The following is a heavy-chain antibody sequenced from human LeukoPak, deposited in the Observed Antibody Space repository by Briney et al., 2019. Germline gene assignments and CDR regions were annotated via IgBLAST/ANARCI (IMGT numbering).Heavy chain of an antibody. CDR3: AKDIGGDGGNGLDY. Sequence: GGSLRLSCAASGFTFDDYTMHWVRQAPGKGLEWVSLISWGGGSTYYADSVKGRFTISRDNSKNSLYLQMNSLRTEDTALYYCAKDIGGDGGNGLDYWGQGTLVTVSS. V-gene: IGHV3-43*01. J-gene: IGHJ4*02. D-gene: IGHD4-23*01. CDR2: ISWGGGST. CDR1: GFTFDDYT.